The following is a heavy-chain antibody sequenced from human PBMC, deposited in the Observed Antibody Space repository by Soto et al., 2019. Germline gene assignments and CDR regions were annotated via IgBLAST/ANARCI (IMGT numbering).Heavy chain of an antibody. CDR2: INPSRGSA. V-gene: IGHV1-46*01. Sequence: ASVKVSCKASGYTFFKYFIHWVRQAPGQGLEWIGIINPSRGSATYGPIFQGRVSLTTDMPTSTVYMELSSLRSEDTAIYYCARPLIGNTIDLWGPGTSLTV. CDR3: ARPLIGNTIDL. J-gene: IGHJ3*01. D-gene: IGHD1-7*01. CDR1: GYTFFKYF.